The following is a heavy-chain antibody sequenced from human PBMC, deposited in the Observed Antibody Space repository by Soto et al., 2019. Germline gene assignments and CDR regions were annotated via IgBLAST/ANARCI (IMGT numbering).Heavy chain of an antibody. CDR2: IYPGDSDT. J-gene: IGHJ5*02. D-gene: IGHD6-13*01. CDR1: GYSFTSYW. V-gene: IGHV5-51*01. CDR3: ARLPTGSAAGMYNWFDP. Sequence: PGESLKISCKGSGYSFTSYWIGWVRQMPGKGLEWMGIIYPGDSDTRYSPSFQGQVTISADKSISTAYLQWSSLKASDTAMYYCARLPTGSAAGMYNWFDPWGQGTQVTVSS.